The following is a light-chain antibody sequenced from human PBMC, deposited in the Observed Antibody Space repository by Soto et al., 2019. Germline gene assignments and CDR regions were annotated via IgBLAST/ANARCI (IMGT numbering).Light chain of an antibody. CDR1: NSDVGTYNF. V-gene: IGLV2-14*03. CDR3: ISYTSSSTHV. Sequence: QSALTQPASVSGSPGQSITISCTGTNSDVGTYNFVSWYQQHPGKLPKLMIFDVSRRPSGVSDRFSGSKSGTTASLTISGLQAEDEGEYYCISYTSSSTHVFGSGTKVTVL. J-gene: IGLJ1*01. CDR2: DVS.